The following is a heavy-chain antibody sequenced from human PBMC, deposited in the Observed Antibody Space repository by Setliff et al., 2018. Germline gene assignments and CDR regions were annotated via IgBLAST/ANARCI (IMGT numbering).Heavy chain of an antibody. CDR1: NYSISSGYY. D-gene: IGHD3-10*01. V-gene: IGHV4-38-2*01. J-gene: IGHJ6*02. CDR3: ARGGLWFGELLWKYYYYGMDV. CDR2: IYTSGST. Sequence: KPSETLSLTCDVSNYSISSGYYWGWVRQPPGKGLEWIGRIYTSGSTNYNPSLKSRVTISVDTSKNQFSLKLSSVTAADTAVYYCARGGLWFGELLWKYYYYGMDVWGQGTTVTVSS.